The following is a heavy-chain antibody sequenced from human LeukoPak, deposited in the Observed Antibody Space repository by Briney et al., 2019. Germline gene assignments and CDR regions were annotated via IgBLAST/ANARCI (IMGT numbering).Heavy chain of an antibody. CDR2: ISSSSSYI. D-gene: IGHD3-22*01. Sequence: GGSLRLSCAASGFTFSSYSMNWVRQAPGKGPEWVSSISSSSSYIYYADSVKGRFTISRDNAKNSLYLQMNSQRAEDTAVYYCARAVPSTYYYDSSGYPDYWGQGTLVTVSS. V-gene: IGHV3-21*01. J-gene: IGHJ4*02. CDR1: GFTFSSYS. CDR3: ARAVPSTYYYDSSGYPDY.